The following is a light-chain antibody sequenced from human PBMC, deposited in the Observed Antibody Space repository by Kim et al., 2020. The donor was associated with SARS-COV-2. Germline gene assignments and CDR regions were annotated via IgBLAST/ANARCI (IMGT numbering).Light chain of an antibody. CDR1: QTIGKS. CDR3: QQSYTTPLT. V-gene: IGKV1-39*01. Sequence: ASVGDTVTMSCRASQTIGKSVNWYRQKPGQAPNIVIFDATSLENGVPSRFSGSASGADFTLIISSLQPDDFGTYYCQQSYTTPLTFGQGTRLEIK. CDR2: DAT. J-gene: IGKJ5*01.